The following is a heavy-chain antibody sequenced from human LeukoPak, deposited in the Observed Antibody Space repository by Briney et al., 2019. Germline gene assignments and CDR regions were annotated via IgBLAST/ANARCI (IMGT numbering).Heavy chain of an antibody. CDR3: AKVGYSYGPLDY. CDR1: GFTFSSYG. Sequence: PGGSLRLSCAASGFTFSSYGMTWVRQAPGKRLERVSGITDSGGGTYYADSVKGRFTISRDNSKYTLCLQMNSLRAEDTAVYYCAKVGYSYGPLDYWGQGTLVTVSS. CDR2: ITDSGGGT. V-gene: IGHV3-23*01. D-gene: IGHD5-18*01. J-gene: IGHJ4*02.